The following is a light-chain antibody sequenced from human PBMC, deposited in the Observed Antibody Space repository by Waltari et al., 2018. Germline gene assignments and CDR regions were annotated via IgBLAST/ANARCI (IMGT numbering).Light chain of an antibody. V-gene: IGLV2-23*01. J-gene: IGLJ3*02. CDR1: SSDVGRYNL. Sequence: QSALTQPASVSGSPRPSITISCTGTSSDVGRYNLVSWYQQHPGKAPKLMIYEGSKRPSGVSNRFSGSKSGNTASLTISGLQAEDEADYYCCSYAGSSRVFGGGTKLTVL. CDR2: EGS. CDR3: CSYAGSSRV.